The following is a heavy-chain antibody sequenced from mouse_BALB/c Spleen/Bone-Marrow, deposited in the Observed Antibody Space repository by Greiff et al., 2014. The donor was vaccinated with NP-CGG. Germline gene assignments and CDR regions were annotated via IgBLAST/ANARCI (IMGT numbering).Heavy chain of an antibody. J-gene: IGHJ3*01. CDR1: GYTFTDYA. CDR3: AREGYASTAWFAY. V-gene: IGHV1-67*01. CDR2: INTYSGNT. D-gene: IGHD1-1*01. Sequence: VKLQESGPELVRPGVSVKISCKGSGYTFTDYAMHWVKQSHAKSLEWIGVINTYSGNTNYNQNFKGKATMTVDKSSSTAFMELARLTYEDPAIYYCAREGYASTAWFAYWGQGTLVTVSA.